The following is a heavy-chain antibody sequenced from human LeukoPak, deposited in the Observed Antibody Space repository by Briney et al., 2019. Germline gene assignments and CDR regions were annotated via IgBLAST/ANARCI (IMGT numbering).Heavy chain of an antibody. V-gene: IGHV4-59*01. Sequence: SETLSLTCTVSGGSISRYYWSWIRQPPGKGLEWIGNIYYSGSTNYNPSLKSRVTISVDTSKNQFSLKLSSVTAADTAVYYCARVTYSGSYFRPSAAFDIWGQGTMVTVSS. D-gene: IGHD1-26*01. J-gene: IGHJ3*02. CDR1: GGSISRYY. CDR2: IYYSGST. CDR3: ARVTYSGSYFRPSAAFDI.